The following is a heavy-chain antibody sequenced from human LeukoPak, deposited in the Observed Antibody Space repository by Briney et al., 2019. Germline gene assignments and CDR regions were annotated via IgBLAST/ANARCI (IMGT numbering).Heavy chain of an antibody. D-gene: IGHD3-10*01. CDR3: ARDWQTSGFDD. CDR2: INGGNGYT. CDR1: GYTFTNYA. Sequence: GASVKVSCKASGYTFTNYALHWVRQAPGQGLECMGWINGGNGYTRHIQKFQDRVTITQDTSANTAYLELSGLRSEDTAVYYCARDWQTSGFDDWGLGTLLIVSS. J-gene: IGHJ4*02. V-gene: IGHV1-3*01.